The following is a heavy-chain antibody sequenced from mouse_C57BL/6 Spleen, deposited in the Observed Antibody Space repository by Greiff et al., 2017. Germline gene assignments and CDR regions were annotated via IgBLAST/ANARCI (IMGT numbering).Heavy chain of an antibody. CDR2: IDPSDSYT. CDR3: AKGGITTGGPIWYAMDY. CDR1: GYTFTSYW. D-gene: IGHD1-1*01. Sequence: QVQLQQPGAELVKPGASVKLSCKASGYTFTSYWMQWVKQRPGQGLEWIGEIDPSDSYTNYNQKFKGKATLTVDTSSSTAYMQLSSLTSEDSAVYYCAKGGITTGGPIWYAMDYWGQGTSVTVSS. J-gene: IGHJ4*01. V-gene: IGHV1-50*01.